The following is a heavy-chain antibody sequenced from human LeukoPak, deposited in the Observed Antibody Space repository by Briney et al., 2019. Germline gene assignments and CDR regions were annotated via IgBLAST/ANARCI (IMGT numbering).Heavy chain of an antibody. CDR2: IYPGDSDT. CDR3: ARGCPNRSGWTLDH. D-gene: IGHD6-19*01. J-gene: IGHJ4*02. CDR1: GYTFTNYW. V-gene: IGHV5-51*01. Sequence: GESLKISCKGSGYTFTNYWIGWVRQMPGKGLEFMGIIYPGDSDTRYSPSFQGQVTISVDKSINTAYLQWSSLKASDSAMYYCARGCPNRSGWTLDHWGQGTLVTVSS.